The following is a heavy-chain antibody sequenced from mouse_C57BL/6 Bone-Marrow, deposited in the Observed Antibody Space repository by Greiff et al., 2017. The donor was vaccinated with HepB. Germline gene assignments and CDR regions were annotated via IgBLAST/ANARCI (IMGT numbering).Heavy chain of an antibody. CDR3: TAIVTAGYYYAMDY. J-gene: IGHJ4*01. CDR2: IDPENGDT. V-gene: IGHV14-4*01. Sequence: EVQLQQSGAELVRPGASVKLSCTASGFNIKDDYMHWVKQRPEQGLEWIGWIDPENGDTEYASKFQGKATITADTSSNTAYLQISSLTSEDTAVYYYTAIVTAGYYYAMDYWGQGTSVTVSS. D-gene: IGHD2-5*01. CDR1: GFNIKDDY.